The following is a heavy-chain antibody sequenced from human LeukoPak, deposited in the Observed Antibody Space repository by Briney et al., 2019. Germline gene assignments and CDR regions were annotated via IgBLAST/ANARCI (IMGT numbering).Heavy chain of an antibody. J-gene: IGHJ4*02. D-gene: IGHD2/OR15-2a*01. CDR3: ARVSFCPRCHFDY. CDR1: GFSFSSYW. Sequence: GGSLRLSCAASGFSFSSYWMHWVRQAPGKGLVWVARISPDGSSALSADSVRGRFTISRDNADNTLYPQLNSLRAEDTAVYYCARVSFCPRCHFDYWGQGTLVTVSS. V-gene: IGHV3-74*03. CDR2: ISPDGSSA.